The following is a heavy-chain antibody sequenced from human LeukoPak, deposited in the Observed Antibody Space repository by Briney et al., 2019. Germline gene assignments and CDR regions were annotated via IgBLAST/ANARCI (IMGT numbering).Heavy chain of an antibody. CDR3: ASAPARYCSGGSCYSPFDY. D-gene: IGHD2-15*01. J-gene: IGHJ4*02. CDR1: GGPVSSGSYY. CDR2: IYYSGST. V-gene: IGHV4-61*01. Sequence: SETLSLTCTVSGGPVSSGSYYWSWIRQPPGKGLEWIGYIYYSGSTNYNPSLKSRVTISVDTSKNQFSLKLSSVTAADTAVYYCASAPARYCSGGSCYSPFDYWGQGTLVTVSS.